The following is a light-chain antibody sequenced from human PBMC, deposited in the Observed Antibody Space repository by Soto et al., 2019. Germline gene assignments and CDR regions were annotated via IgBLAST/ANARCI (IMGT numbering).Light chain of an antibody. Sequence: EIVLTQSPGTLSLSPGERATLSCRASRSVSSYLAWYQQKPGQGPRLIIYDASNGATGIPARFSGSGSGTDYTLTISTLEPDDFAVYYCQQRSNWLITVGQGTRLEIK. J-gene: IGKJ5*01. CDR1: RSVSSY. CDR3: QQRSNWLIT. CDR2: DAS. V-gene: IGKV3-11*01.